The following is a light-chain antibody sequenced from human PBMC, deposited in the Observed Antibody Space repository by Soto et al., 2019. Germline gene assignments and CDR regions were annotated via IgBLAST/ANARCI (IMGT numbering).Light chain of an antibody. CDR1: SSDVGGYNY. J-gene: IGLJ1*01. Sequence: QSALTQPASVSGSPGQSITISCTGTSSDVGGYNYVSWYQQHPGKAPKLMIYEVSNRPSGVSHRFSGSKSGNTASLTISGLHAEDEADYYFSSYASSSTSFGTGTKLTVL. V-gene: IGLV2-14*03. CDR3: SSYASSSTS. CDR2: EVS.